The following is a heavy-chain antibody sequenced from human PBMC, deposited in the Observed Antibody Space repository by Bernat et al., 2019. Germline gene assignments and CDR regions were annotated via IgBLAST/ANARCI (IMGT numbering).Heavy chain of an antibody. CDR1: GFTFSNYW. Sequence: EVQLVESGGGLVQPGGSLRLSCVASGFTFSNYWMNWVRQGPGKGLEWVANIKQDGSEKHYVDSVKGRFTISRDNAKNSLALQMNSLRAEDTAVYYCARDGNFWSGYYYYYYYMDVWGKGTTVTVSS. V-gene: IGHV3-7*01. CDR3: ARDGNFWSGYYYYYYYMDV. J-gene: IGHJ6*03. D-gene: IGHD3-3*01. CDR2: IKQDGSEK.